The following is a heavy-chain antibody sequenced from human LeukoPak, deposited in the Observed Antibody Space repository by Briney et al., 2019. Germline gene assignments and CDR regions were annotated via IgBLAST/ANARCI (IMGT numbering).Heavy chain of an antibody. CDR2: IYYSGST. J-gene: IGHJ4*02. CDR3: ARHDEWETFDY. V-gene: IGHV4-59*08. CDR1: GGSISSYY. Sequence: SETLPLTCTVSGGSISSYYWSWIRQPPGKGLEWIGYIYYSGSTNYNPSLKSRVTISVDTSKNQFSLKLSSVTAADTAVYYCARHDEWETFDYWGQGTLVTVSS. D-gene: IGHD1-26*01.